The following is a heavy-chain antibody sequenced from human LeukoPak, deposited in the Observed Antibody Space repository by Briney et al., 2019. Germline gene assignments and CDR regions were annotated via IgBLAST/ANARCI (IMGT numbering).Heavy chain of an antibody. D-gene: IGHD3-16*02. Sequence: GASVKVSCKASGYSFTSNYIHWVRQAPGQGLEWMGMIYPRDGSTSYAQKFQGRVTITADESTSTAYMELSSLRSEDTAVYYCALSTTFGGVIAPDFDYWGQGTLVTVSS. CDR2: IYPRDGST. CDR3: ALSTTFGGVIAPDFDY. J-gene: IGHJ4*02. CDR1: GYSFTSNY. V-gene: IGHV1-46*01.